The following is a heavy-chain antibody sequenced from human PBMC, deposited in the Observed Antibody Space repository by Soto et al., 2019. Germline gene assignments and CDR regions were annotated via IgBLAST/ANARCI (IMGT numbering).Heavy chain of an antibody. Sequence: GGSLRLSCAASGFTFSDYYMSWIRQAPGKGLEWVSYISSSGSTIYYADSVKGRFTISRNNAKNSLYLQMNSLRAEDTAVYYCARDYSTPRGYYYGMDVWGQGTTATVSS. D-gene: IGHD4-4*01. J-gene: IGHJ6*02. CDR3: ARDYSTPRGYYYGMDV. V-gene: IGHV3-11*01. CDR2: ISSSGSTI. CDR1: GFTFSDYY.